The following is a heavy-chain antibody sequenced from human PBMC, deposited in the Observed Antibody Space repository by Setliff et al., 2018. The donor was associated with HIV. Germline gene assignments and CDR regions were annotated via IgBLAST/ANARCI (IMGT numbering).Heavy chain of an antibody. Sequence: SETLSLTCTVSGGSISSGSYYWSWIRQPPGKGLEWIGSIYDSGSTHNNPSLKSRVTTSVDTSKNHFSLKLSSVTAADTAVYYCARGMGGSQVGGDAFDIWGQGTTVTVSS. CDR2: IYDSGST. V-gene: IGHV4-39*07. CDR3: ARGMGGSQVGGDAFDI. J-gene: IGHJ3*02. D-gene: IGHD1-26*01. CDR1: GGSISSGSYY.